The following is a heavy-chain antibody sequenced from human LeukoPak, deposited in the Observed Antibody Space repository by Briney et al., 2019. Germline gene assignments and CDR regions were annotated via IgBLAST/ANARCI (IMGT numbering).Heavy chain of an antibody. CDR2: INTDGTST. V-gene: IGHV3-74*01. CDR1: GFTFSRYG. CDR3: ALILRISDFDY. J-gene: IGHJ4*02. D-gene: IGHD3-3*01. Sequence: PGGSLRLSCAASGFTFSRYGMHWVRQAPGKGLVWVARINTDGTSTNYADSVKGRFIISRDNANNTLYLQMNSLRDEDTAVYYCALILRISDFDYWGQGTLVTVSS.